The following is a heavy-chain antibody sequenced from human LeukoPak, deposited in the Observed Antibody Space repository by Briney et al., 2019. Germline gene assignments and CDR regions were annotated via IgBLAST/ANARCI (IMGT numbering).Heavy chain of an antibody. D-gene: IGHD2-2*03. CDR3: ARHMDYDAFDI. Sequence: SETLSLTCTVSGGSISSYYWSWIRQPPGKGLEWIGCIYYSGSTNYNPSLKSRVTISVDTSKNQFSLKLSSVTAADTAVYYCARHMDYDAFDIWGQGTMVTVSS. CDR1: GGSISSYY. J-gene: IGHJ3*02. CDR2: IYYSGST. V-gene: IGHV4-59*08.